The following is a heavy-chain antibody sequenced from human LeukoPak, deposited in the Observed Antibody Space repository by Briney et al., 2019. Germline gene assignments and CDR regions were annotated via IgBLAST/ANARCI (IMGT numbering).Heavy chain of an antibody. CDR1: GGTFSSYA. D-gene: IGHD2-2*01. CDR3: ASEYCSSTSCYLNPSY. Sequence: SVKVSCKASGGTFSSYAISWVRQAPGQGLEWMGGIIPIFGAPNYAQKFQGRVTITADESTSTAYMELSSLRSEDTAVYYCASEYCSSTSCYLNPSYWGQGTLVTVSS. J-gene: IGHJ4*02. V-gene: IGHV1-69*13. CDR2: IIPIFGAP.